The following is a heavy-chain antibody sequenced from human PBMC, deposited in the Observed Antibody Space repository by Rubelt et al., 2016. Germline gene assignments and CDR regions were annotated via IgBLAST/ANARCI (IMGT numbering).Heavy chain of an antibody. J-gene: IGHJ4*02. Sequence: QVQLVQSGAEVKKPGASVKVSCKASGYTFTSYGISWVRQAPGQGLEWMGWISAYNGNTNYAQKLQGRATMTTDTSTSTAYMELRSLRSDDTAVYYCARVISGVEYSSSWHFDYWGQGTLVTVSS. CDR3: ARVISGVEYSSSWHFDY. CDR1: GYTFTSYG. CDR2: ISAYNGNT. D-gene: IGHD6-13*01. V-gene: IGHV1-18*01.